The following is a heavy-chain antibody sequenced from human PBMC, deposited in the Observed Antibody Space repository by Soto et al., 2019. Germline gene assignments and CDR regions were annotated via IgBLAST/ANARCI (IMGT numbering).Heavy chain of an antibody. D-gene: IGHD6-13*01. CDR1: GFSLSTSGMC. J-gene: IGHJ4*02. V-gene: IGHV2-70*01. CDR2: IDWDDDK. CDR3: ARTDPGIAAAGTYFDY. Sequence: SGPTLVNPTHTLTLTCTFSGFSLSTSGMCVSWIRQPPGKALEWLALIDWDDDKYYSTSLKTRLTISKDTSKNQVVLTMTNMDPVDTATYYCARTDPGIAAAGTYFDYWGQGTLVTVSS.